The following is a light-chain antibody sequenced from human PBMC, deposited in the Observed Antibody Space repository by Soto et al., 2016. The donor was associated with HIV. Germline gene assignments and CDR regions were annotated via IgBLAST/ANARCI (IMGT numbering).Light chain of an antibody. Sequence: SYVLTQPPSVSVAPGKTASITCGGNNIGSKSVYWYQQKPGQAPVLVVYDDSDRPSGITERFSGSNSGNTATLTISRVEAGDEADYYCQVWDTSSDVVFGGGTKLTVL. J-gene: IGLJ2*01. CDR3: QVWDTSSDVV. CDR1: NIGSKS. CDR2: DDS. V-gene: IGLV3-21*03.